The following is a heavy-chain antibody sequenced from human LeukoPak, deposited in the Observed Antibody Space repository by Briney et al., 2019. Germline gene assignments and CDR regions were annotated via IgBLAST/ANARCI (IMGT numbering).Heavy chain of an antibody. CDR3: ARLISGWPQVFEY. J-gene: IGHJ4*02. CDR1: GGSFSGHF. CDR2: INDNEIT. Sequence: SETLSLTCAVYGGSFSGHFWSWIRQPPGKGLEWIVEINDNEITNSNPSLKSRVTVSVDTSKSQFSLNLSSVTAADTAVYYCARLISGWPQVFEYWGQGTLVTVSS. V-gene: IGHV4-34*01. D-gene: IGHD6-19*01.